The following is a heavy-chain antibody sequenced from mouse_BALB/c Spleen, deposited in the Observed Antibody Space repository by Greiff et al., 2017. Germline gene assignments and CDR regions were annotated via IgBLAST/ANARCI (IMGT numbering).Heavy chain of an antibody. CDR2: ISYDGSN. J-gene: IGHJ3*01. CDR1: GYSITSGYY. CDR3: ARERNSLGFAY. V-gene: IGHV3-6*02. D-gene: IGHD1-2*01. Sequence: EVQLVESGPGLVKPSQSLSLTCSVTGYSITSGYYCNWIRQFPGNKLEWMGYISYDGSNNYNPSLKNRISITRDTSKNQFFLKLNSVTTEDTATYYCARERNSLGFAYWGQGTLVTVSA.